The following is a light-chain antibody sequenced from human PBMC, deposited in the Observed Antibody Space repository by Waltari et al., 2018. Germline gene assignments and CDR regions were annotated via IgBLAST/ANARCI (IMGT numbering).Light chain of an antibody. CDR3: HQYGVTPLFT. J-gene: IGKJ3*01. CDR2: KTS. Sequence: EFVLTQSPGTLSLSPGETATLSCRASQTAAANYSSWYQQQPGQAPRRLRDKTSDRATGIPDRFIGSGSGTDFTLTISRLEPEDSAVYYCHQYGVTPLFTFGPGTKVDIK. V-gene: IGKV3-20*01. CDR1: QTAAANY.